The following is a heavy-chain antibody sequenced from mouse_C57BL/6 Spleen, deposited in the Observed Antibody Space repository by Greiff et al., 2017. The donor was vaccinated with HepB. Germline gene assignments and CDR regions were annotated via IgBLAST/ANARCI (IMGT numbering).Heavy chain of an antibody. V-gene: IGHV1-81*01. J-gene: IGHJ4*01. D-gene: IGHD6-5*01. CDR3: ARFLSGVAMDY. Sequence: QVQLKQSGAELARPGASVKLSCKASGYTFTSYGISWVKQRTGQGLEWIGEIYPRSGNTYYNEKFKGKATLTADKSSSTAYMELRSLTSEDSAVYFCARFLSGVAMDYWGQGTSVTVSS. CDR1: GYTFTSYG. CDR2: IYPRSGNT.